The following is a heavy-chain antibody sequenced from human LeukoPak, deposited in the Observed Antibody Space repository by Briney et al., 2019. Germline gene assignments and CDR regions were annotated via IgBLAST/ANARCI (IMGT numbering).Heavy chain of an antibody. J-gene: IGHJ4*02. Sequence: GGSLRLSCAASGFTVSSNYMSWVRQAPGKGLERVSVIYSGGSTYYADSVKGRFTISRDNSKNTLYLQMNSLRAEDTAVYYCARESSDLSFDYWGQGTLVTVSS. CDR1: GFTVSSNY. V-gene: IGHV3-66*02. D-gene: IGHD3-22*01. CDR2: IYSGGST. CDR3: ARESSDLSFDY.